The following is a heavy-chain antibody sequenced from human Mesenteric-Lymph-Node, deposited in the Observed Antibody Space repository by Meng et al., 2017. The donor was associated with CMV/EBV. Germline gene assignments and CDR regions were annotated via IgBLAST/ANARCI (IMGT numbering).Heavy chain of an antibody. D-gene: IGHD3-22*01. Sequence: GGSLRLSCAGSGFIFSDYWMNWVRQAPGKGLEWVSSISSSSSYIYYADSVKGRFTISRDNAKNSLYLQMNSLRAEDTAMYYCAATVGWLSTEKHYWGQGTAVTVSS. V-gene: IGHV3-21*04. J-gene: IGHJ4*02. CDR2: ISSSSSYI. CDR3: AATVGWLSTEKHY. CDR1: GFIFSDYW.